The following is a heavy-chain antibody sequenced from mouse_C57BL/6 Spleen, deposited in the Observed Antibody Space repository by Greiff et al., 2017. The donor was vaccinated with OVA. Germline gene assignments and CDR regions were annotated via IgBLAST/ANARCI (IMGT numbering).Heavy chain of an antibody. V-gene: IGHV2-5*01. Sequence: QVQLKQSGPGLVQPSQSLSITCTVSGFSLTSYGVHWVRQSPGKGLEWLGVIWRGGSTDYNAAFMSRLSITKDNSKSQVFFKMNSLQADDTAIYYCAKGIYYDYDGPLFDYWGQGTTLTVSS. CDR3: AKGIYYDYDGPLFDY. CDR2: IWRGGST. CDR1: GFSLTSYG. D-gene: IGHD2-4*01. J-gene: IGHJ2*01.